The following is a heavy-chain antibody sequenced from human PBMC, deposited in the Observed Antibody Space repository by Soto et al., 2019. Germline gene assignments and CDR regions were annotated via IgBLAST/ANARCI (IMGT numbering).Heavy chain of an antibody. CDR1: GMSMSGHY. D-gene: IGHD1-7*01. J-gene: IGHJ2*01. V-gene: IGHV4-59*11. CDR3: ARDQTGTQYFDL. Sequence: SETLSLTCSVSGMSMSGHYWSWVRQAPGKGLEWIGYVYYNETTNLNPSLRSRVAISVDTSRKQFYLNVTSVTAADTAVYYCARDQTGTQYFDLWGRGTLVTVSS. CDR2: VYYNETT.